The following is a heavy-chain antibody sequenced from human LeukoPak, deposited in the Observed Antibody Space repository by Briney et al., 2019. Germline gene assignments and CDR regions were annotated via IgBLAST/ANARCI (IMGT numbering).Heavy chain of an antibody. V-gene: IGHV3-7*01. CDR1: GFTFSRFW. CDR3: ARDLGSVFGY. Sequence: GGSLRLSCAASGFTFSRFWMGWVRQAPGKGLEWVANIKQDESEIYYVDSVKGRFTISRDNAKNSLYLQMNSLRAEDTAVYYCARDLGSVFGYWGQGTLVTVSS. CDR2: IKQDESEI. D-gene: IGHD3-16*01. J-gene: IGHJ4*02.